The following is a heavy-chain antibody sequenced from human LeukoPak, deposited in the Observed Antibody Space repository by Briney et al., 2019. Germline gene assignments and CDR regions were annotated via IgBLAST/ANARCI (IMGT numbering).Heavy chain of an antibody. D-gene: IGHD5-12*01. J-gene: IGHJ4*02. Sequence: GGSLRLSCAASGFTVSSNYMSWVREAPGKGLEWVSVIYSGGSTYYADSVKGRFTIFRDNSKNTLYLQMNSLRAEDTAVYYCARTGGYSGYDMGLFDYWGQGTLVTVSS. V-gene: IGHV3-53*01. CDR1: GFTVSSNY. CDR2: IYSGGST. CDR3: ARTGGYSGYDMGLFDY.